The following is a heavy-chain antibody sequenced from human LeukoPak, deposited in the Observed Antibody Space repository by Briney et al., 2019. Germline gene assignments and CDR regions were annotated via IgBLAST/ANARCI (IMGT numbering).Heavy chain of an antibody. V-gene: IGHV3-9*01. CDR2: ISWNSGSI. Sequence: GGSLRLSCAASGFTFDDYAMHWVRQAPGKGLEWVSGISWNSGSIGYADSVKGRFTISRDNAKNSLYLRMNSLRAEDTALYYCAKDHYYDSSGYSDYWGQGTLVTVSS. CDR1: GFTFDDYA. J-gene: IGHJ4*02. D-gene: IGHD3-22*01. CDR3: AKDHYYDSSGYSDY.